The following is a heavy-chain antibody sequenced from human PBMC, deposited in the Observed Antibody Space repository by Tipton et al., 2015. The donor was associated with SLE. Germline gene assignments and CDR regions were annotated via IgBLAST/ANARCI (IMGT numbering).Heavy chain of an antibody. J-gene: IGHJ4*02. CDR1: GGSISSHY. Sequence: TLSLTCTVSGGSISSHYWSWIRQPPGKGLEWIGYTYYSGSTNYNPSLKSRVTISVDTSKNQFSLKLSSVTAADTAVYYCARDGGSVPFDYWGQGTLVTVSS. CDR3: ARDGGSVPFDY. CDR2: TYYSGST. V-gene: IGHV4-59*11. D-gene: IGHD3-16*01.